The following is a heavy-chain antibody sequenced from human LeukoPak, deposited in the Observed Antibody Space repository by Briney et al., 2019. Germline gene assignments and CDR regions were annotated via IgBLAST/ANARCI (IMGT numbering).Heavy chain of an antibody. V-gene: IGHV1-18*01. CDR2: ISAYNGNT. J-gene: IGHJ4*02. Sequence: ASVKVSCKASGYTFTSYGISWVRQAPGQGLEWMGWISAYNGNTNYAQKFQGRVTMTRDTFTSTVYMELSSLRSEDTAVYYCARRGIDYGDGSFDYWGQGTLVTVSS. CDR3: ARRGIDYGDGSFDY. CDR1: GYTFTSYG. D-gene: IGHD4-17*01.